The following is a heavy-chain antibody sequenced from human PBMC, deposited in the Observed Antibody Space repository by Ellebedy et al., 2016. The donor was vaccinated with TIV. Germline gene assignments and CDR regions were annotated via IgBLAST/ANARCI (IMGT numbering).Heavy chain of an antibody. V-gene: IGHV4-30-2*01. D-gene: IGHD6-13*01. CDR2: IYHSGST. J-gene: IGHJ3*02. CDR3: ARGGIADNAFDI. Sequence: SQTLSLTCXVSGGSISSGGYSWSWIRQPPGKGLEWIGYIYHSGSTYYNPSLKSRVTISVDRSKNQFSLKLSSVTAADTAVYYCARGGIADNAFDIWGQGTMVTVSS. CDR1: GGSISSGGYS.